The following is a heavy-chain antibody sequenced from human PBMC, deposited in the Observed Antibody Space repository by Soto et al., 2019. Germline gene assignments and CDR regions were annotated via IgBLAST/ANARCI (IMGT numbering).Heavy chain of an antibody. Sequence: EVQLVESGGGLVQPGGSLRLSCAASGFTFISYSMNWVRQAPGKGLEWVSYISSSTTTIYYADSVKGRFTISRDNAKNSLDLQMNSLRDEDTAVYYCAREDDYSDSSGYYFDYWGQGTLVTVSS. V-gene: IGHV3-48*02. J-gene: IGHJ4*02. CDR2: ISSSTTTI. CDR3: AREDDYSDSSGYYFDY. CDR1: GFTFISYS. D-gene: IGHD3-22*01.